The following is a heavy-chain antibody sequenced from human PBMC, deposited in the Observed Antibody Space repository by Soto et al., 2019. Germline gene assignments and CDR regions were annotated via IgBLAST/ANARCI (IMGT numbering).Heavy chain of an antibody. D-gene: IGHD3-16*02. V-gene: IGHV3-7*01. CDR1: GFEFSAYC. CDR3: ARGRYNSRDYPKFFDY. Sequence: EVQLVESGGGLVQPGGSLRVSCAASGFEFSAYCMTWVRQAPGKGLEWVATIKKDGNEKYYGASVRGRFSVIRDNAKNAAYLQMDRLKAEDTGVYYCARGRYNSRDYPKFFDYWGQGAGVTVSS. CDR2: IKKDGNEK. J-gene: IGHJ4*02.